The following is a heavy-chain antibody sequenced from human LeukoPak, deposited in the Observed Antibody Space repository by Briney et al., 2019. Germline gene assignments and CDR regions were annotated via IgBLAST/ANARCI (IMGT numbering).Heavy chain of an antibody. CDR1: GFTFSSYE. D-gene: IGHD3-10*01. V-gene: IGHV3-48*03. J-gene: IGHJ4*02. Sequence: GVLRLSCAASGFTFSSYEMNWVRQAPGKGLEWVSYISSSGSTIYYADSVKGRFTISRDNAKNSLYLQMNSLRAEDTAVYYCARHLLWFGELSGGFDYWGQGTLVTVSS. CDR2: ISSSGSTI. CDR3: ARHLLWFGELSGGFDY.